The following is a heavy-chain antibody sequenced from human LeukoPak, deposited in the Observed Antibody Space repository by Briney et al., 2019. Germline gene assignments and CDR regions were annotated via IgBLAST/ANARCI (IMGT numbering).Heavy chain of an antibody. CDR3: ARRTRYYYGSGSYYPRYYYMDV. V-gene: IGHV4-59*12. Sequence: PSETLSLTCTVSGGSISSYYWSWLRQPPGKGLEWIGYIYYSGSTNYNPSLKSRVTISVDTSKNQFSLKLSSVTAADTAVYYCARRTRYYYGSGSYYPRYYYMDVWGKGTTVTISS. J-gene: IGHJ6*03. D-gene: IGHD3-10*01. CDR2: IYYSGST. CDR1: GGSISSYY.